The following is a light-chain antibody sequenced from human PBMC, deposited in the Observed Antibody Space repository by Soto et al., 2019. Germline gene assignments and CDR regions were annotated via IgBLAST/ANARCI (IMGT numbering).Light chain of an antibody. V-gene: IGLV2-14*01. CDR3: SSKRDSSTLFV. Sequence: QSVLTQPASVSGSPGQSITSSCTATSIDVGAYNYVSCYQHHPGKVPKLLIYEVTNRPSGVSDGFSGSKSGNTASLTNSGLQAEDEVDYYCSSKRDSSTLFVCGTGTKVTVL. CDR1: SIDVGAYNY. J-gene: IGLJ1*01. CDR2: EVT.